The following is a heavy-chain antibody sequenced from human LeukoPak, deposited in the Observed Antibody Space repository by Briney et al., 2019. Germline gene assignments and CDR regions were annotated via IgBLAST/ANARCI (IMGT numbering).Heavy chain of an antibody. V-gene: IGHV4-4*02. Sequence: SETLSLTCAVSGGSISSSNWWSWVRPPPGKGLEWIGEIYHSGSTNYNPSLKSRVTISVDTSKNQFSLKLSSVTAADTAVYYCARARSDFWSGYSFFDYWGQGTLVTVSS. D-gene: IGHD3-3*01. CDR3: ARARSDFWSGYSFFDY. CDR1: GGSISSSNW. J-gene: IGHJ4*02. CDR2: IYHSGST.